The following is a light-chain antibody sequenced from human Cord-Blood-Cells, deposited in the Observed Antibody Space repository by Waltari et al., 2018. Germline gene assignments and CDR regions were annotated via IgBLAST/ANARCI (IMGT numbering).Light chain of an antibody. CDR2: DVS. CDR3: SSYTSSSTWV. V-gene: IGLV2-14*01. Sequence: QSALTQPASVSGSPGQSITISCTGTRSDVGGYNYVTLYQPHPGKAPKPMIYDVSKRPSGVSNRFSGSKSGNTASLTISGLQAEDDADYYCSSYTSSSTWVFGGGTKLTVL. CDR1: RSDVGGYNY. J-gene: IGLJ3*02.